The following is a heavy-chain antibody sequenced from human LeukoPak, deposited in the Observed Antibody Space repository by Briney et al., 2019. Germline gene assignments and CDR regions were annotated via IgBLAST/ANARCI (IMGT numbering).Heavy chain of an antibody. CDR3: ARETTHTSSIDY. CDR1: GYTSTSYG. CDR2: ISAYNGNT. V-gene: IGHV1-18*01. J-gene: IGHJ4*02. Sequence: ASVKVSCKASGYTSTSYGISWVRQAPGQGLEWMGWISAYNGNTNYAQKLQGRVTMTTDASTSTAYMELRSLRSDDTAVYYCARETTHTSSIDYWGQGTLVTVSS. D-gene: IGHD6-6*01.